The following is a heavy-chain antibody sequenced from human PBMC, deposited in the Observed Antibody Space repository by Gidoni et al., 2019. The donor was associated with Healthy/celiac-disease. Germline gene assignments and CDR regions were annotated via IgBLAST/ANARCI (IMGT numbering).Heavy chain of an antibody. D-gene: IGHD3-10*02. J-gene: IGHJ4*02. V-gene: IGHV3-43*01. CDR1: GFPFDDYP. Sequence: EVQLVESGGVVVQPGGSLRLSCAASGFPFDDYPMHWVRQAPGKGLEWVSLISWDGGSTYDADAVKGRFTISRDNSKNSLYLQMNSLRTEDTAWYYCEKGIDGYKFMFEEIFAIDDGGQGTLVTVSS. CDR3: EKGIDGYKFMFEEIFAIDD. CDR2: ISWDGGST.